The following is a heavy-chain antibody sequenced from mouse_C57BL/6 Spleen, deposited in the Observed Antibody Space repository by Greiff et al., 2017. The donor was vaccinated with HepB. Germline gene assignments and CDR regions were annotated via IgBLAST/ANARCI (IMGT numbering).Heavy chain of an antibody. CDR2: IYPGDGDT. Sequence: QVQLQQSGPELVKPGASVKISCKASGYAFSSSWMNWVKQRPGKGLEWIGRIYPGDGDTNYNGKFKGKATVTADKSSSTAYMQLSSLTSEDSAVYFCASTYGYDGYFDYWGQGTTLTVSS. V-gene: IGHV1-82*01. J-gene: IGHJ2*01. CDR3: ASTYGYDGYFDY. D-gene: IGHD2-2*01. CDR1: GYAFSSSW.